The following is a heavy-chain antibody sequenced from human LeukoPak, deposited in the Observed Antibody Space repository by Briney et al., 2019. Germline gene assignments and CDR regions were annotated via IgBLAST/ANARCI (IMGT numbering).Heavy chain of an antibody. V-gene: IGHV3-21*01. CDR1: GFTFSSYS. CDR2: ISSSSSYI. Sequence: PGGSLRLSCAASGFTFSSYSLNWVRQAPGKGLEWVSSISSSSSYIYFADSVKGRFTISRDNAKNSLYLQMNSLRAEDTAVYYCARDGTTGKLAGAFDIWGQGTTVTVSS. CDR3: ARDGTTGKLAGAFDI. D-gene: IGHD1-1*01. J-gene: IGHJ3*02.